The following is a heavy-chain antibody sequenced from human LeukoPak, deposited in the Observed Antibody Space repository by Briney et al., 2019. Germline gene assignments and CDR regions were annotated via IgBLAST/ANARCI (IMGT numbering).Heavy chain of an antibody. CDR1: GYTFTGYY. J-gene: IGHJ4*02. CDR3: ARGMGTTEH. Sequence: ASVKVSCKASGYTFTGYYMHWVRQAPGQGLEWMGWINPNSGGRNYAQKFQGRATMTRDTSISTAYMELSRLRSDDTAVYYCARGMGTTEHWGQGTLVTVSS. V-gene: IGHV1-2*02. CDR2: INPNSGGR. D-gene: IGHD4-17*01.